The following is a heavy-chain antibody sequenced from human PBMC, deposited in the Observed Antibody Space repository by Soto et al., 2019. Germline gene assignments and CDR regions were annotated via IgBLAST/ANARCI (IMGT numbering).Heavy chain of an antibody. CDR2: TYYRSKWYN. CDR1: GDSVSSDRAA. D-gene: IGHD1-26*01. CDR3: ARVKGTYSGSYHFDS. Sequence: PSQTLSLTCAISGDSVSSDRAAWNWIRQSPSRGLEWLGRTYYRSKWYNDYAVSVKSRITINPDTSKNQFSLQLKSVTPEDTALYYCARVKGTYSGSYHFDSWGHGTLVTVPS. J-gene: IGHJ4*01. V-gene: IGHV6-1*01.